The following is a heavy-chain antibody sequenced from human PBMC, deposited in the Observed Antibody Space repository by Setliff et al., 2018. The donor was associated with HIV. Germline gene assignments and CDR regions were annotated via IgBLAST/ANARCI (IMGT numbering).Heavy chain of an antibody. CDR3: ARENGRTNYYYYYGMDV. J-gene: IGHJ6*02. CDR1: GGSISSGSHY. V-gene: IGHV4-61*02. Sequence: SETLSLTCTVSGGSISSGSHYWSWIRQPAGKGLEWIGRIYTSGSTNYNPSLKSRVTMSLDTSKNQFSLKLSSVTAADTAVYYCARENGRTNYYYYYGMDVWGQGTTVTVSS. CDR2: IYTSGST.